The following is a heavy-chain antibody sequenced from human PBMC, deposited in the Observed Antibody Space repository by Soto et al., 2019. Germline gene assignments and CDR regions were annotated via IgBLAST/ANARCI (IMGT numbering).Heavy chain of an antibody. CDR1: GFTFSSYG. V-gene: IGHV3-30*18. Sequence: PGGSLRLSCAASGFTFSSYGMHWVRQAPGKGLEWVAVISYDGSNKYYADSVKGRFTISRDNSKNTLYLQMNSLRAEDTAVYYCAKDFDGSGYPDDAFDIWGQGTMVTVSS. CDR3: AKDFDGSGYPDDAFDI. CDR2: ISYDGSNK. J-gene: IGHJ3*02. D-gene: IGHD3-22*01.